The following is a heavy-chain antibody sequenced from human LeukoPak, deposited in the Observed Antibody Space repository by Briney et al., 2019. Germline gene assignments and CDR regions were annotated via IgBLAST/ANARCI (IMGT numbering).Heavy chain of an antibody. V-gene: IGHV3-7*01. Sequence: GGSLRLSCAASGFTFSSYWMSWARQAPGKGLEWVANIKQDGSEKYYVDSVKGRFTISRDNAKNSLYLQMNSLRAEDTAVYYCARDSFNPIQLWLLNRDYGMDVWGQGTTVTVSS. CDR2: IKQDGSEK. D-gene: IGHD5-18*01. CDR3: ARDSFNPIQLWLLNRDYGMDV. CDR1: GFTFSSYW. J-gene: IGHJ6*02.